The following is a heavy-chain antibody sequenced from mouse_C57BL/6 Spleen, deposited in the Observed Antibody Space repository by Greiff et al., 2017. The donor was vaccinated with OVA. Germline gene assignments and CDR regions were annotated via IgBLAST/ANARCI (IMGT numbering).Heavy chain of an antibody. J-gene: IGHJ3*01. CDR3: TRWGVYGSSYWCAY. Sequence: VQLQQSGAELVRPGASVTLSCKASGYTFTDYEMHWVKQTPVHGLEWIGAIDPETGGTAYNQKFKGKAILTADKSSSTAYMELRSLTSEDSAVYYCTRWGVYGSSYWCAYWGQGTLVTVSA. V-gene: IGHV1-15*01. CDR2: IDPETGGT. D-gene: IGHD1-1*01. CDR1: GYTFTDYE.